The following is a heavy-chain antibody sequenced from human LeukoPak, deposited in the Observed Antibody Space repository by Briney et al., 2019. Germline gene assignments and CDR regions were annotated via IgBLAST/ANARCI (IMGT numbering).Heavy chain of an antibody. V-gene: IGHV3-23*01. CDR3: GKHRGHSFLYSDL. D-gene: IGHD3-16*01. Sequence: GGSLRLSCAASGFTFSASATYWVRQAPGKGLEWVSPINGTGGGIYYADSVRGRFTISRDNLKNTLYLQMNSLRAEDTAVYYGGKHRGHSFLYSDLWGRGTLVTVSS. CDR2: INGTGGGI. J-gene: IGHJ2*01. CDR1: GFTFSASA.